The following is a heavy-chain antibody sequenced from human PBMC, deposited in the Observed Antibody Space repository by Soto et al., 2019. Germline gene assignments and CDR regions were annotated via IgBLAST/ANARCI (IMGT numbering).Heavy chain of an antibody. Sequence: LSLTCTVSGGSISSYYWSWIRQPAGKGLEWIGRIYTSGSTNYNPSLKSRVTMSVDTSKNQFSLKLSSVTAADTAVYYCARGKVPAALNWFDPWGQGTLVTVSP. CDR1: GGSISSYY. V-gene: IGHV4-4*07. CDR3: ARGKVPAALNWFDP. J-gene: IGHJ5*02. CDR2: IYTSGST. D-gene: IGHD2-2*01.